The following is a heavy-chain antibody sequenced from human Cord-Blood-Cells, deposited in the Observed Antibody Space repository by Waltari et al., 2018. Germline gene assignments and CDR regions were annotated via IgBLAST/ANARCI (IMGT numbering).Heavy chain of an antibody. CDR3: ARAYSSSLYKVTWFDP. CDR1: GYPFTDYY. D-gene: IGHD6-13*01. CDR2: INPNSGGT. J-gene: IGHJ5*02. V-gene: IGHV1-2*04. Sequence: SGYPFTDYYMHWVRQAPGQGLEWMGGINPNSGGTNYAQKFQGWVTMTRDTSISTAYMELSRLRSDDTTVYYCARAYSSSLYKVTWFDPWGQGTLVTVSS.